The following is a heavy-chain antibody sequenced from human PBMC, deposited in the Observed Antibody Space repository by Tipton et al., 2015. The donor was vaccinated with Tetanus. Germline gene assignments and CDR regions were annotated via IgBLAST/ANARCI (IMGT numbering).Heavy chain of an antibody. V-gene: IGHV1-2*02. J-gene: IGHJ6*02. D-gene: IGHD3-22*01. Sequence: QVQLVQSGAELKKPGASLKVSCKASGYTFTGYYMCWVRQAPGQGLEWVGWIDPNSGGKIYAQNFQGRVTMTRDTSISTVYMERSRLRSDDTAVYYCARDRGDYIYYGMDVWGPGTTVTVSS. CDR3: ARDRGDYIYYGMDV. CDR2: IDPNSGGK. CDR1: GYTFTGYY.